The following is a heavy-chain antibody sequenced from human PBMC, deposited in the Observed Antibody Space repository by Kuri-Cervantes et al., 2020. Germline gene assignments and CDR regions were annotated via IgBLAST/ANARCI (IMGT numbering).Heavy chain of an antibody. CDR1: GGSISSYY. CDR2: IYTSGST. D-gene: IGHD2-2*01. CDR3: ARAYCSSTSCWLDP. V-gene: IGHV4-4*07. Sequence: SETLSLTCTVSGGSISSYYWSWIRQPAGKGLEWIGRIYTSGSTNYNPSLKSRVTMSVDTSKNQYSLKLSSVTAADTAVYYCARAYCSSTSCWLDPWGQGTLVTVSS. J-gene: IGHJ5*02.